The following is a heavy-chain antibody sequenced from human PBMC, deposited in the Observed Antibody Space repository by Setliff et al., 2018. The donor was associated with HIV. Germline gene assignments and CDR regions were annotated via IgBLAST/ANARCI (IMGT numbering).Heavy chain of an antibody. CDR2: IGPYNGRT. CDR3: ARLSIPAYYYMDV. Sequence: GASVKVSCKPSGYMFIAYGMSWVRRAPGQGLEWMGWIGPYNGRTEYAQEFQGRVSLTIDKSTSTAYMELRSLRSVDPAVYYCARLSIPAYYYMDVWGKGTTVTVSS. CDR1: GYMFIAYG. V-gene: IGHV1-18*01. J-gene: IGHJ6*03. D-gene: IGHD2-21*01.